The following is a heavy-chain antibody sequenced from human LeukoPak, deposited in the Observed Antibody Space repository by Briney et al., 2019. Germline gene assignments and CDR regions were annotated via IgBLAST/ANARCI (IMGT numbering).Heavy chain of an antibody. D-gene: IGHD6-13*01. V-gene: IGHV3-7*03. Sequence: GGSLRLSCVVSGFTFNRCWMNWVRQAPGKGLEWVANIKPDGTTKFYVDSVKGRLTISRDNALNSLYLQMNSLRAEDTAIYYCARSIPYGTTWYGRSDYWGQGTLVTVSS. CDR2: IKPDGTTK. J-gene: IGHJ4*02. CDR3: ARSIPYGTTWYGRSDY. CDR1: GFTFNRCW.